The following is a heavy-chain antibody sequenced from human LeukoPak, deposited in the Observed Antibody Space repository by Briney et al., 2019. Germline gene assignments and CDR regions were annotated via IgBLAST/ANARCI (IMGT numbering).Heavy chain of an antibody. CDR2: IYYSGST. D-gene: IGHD3-22*01. J-gene: IGHJ4*02. V-gene: IGHV4-59*01. CDR3: ARGRYYYDSSGYNDFDY. CDR1: GASISSYY. Sequence: TSETLSLTCTVSGASISSYYWNWIRQPPGKGLEWIGYIYYSGSTNYKPSLKSRVTISVDTSKNQFSLRLSSVTAADTAVYYCARGRYYYDSSGYNDFDYWGQGTLVTVSS.